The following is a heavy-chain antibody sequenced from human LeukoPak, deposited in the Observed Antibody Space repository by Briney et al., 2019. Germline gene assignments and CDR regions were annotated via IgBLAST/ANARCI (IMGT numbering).Heavy chain of an antibody. CDR1: GGTFSSYA. Sequence: SVKVSCKASGGTFSSYAISWVRQAPGQGLEWMGRIIPIFGTANYAQKFQGRVTITTDESTSTAYMELSSLRSEDTAVYYCARDSYYDSSGYSTTSVYWGQGTLVTVSS. CDR3: ARDSYYDSSGYSTTSVY. D-gene: IGHD3-22*01. V-gene: IGHV1-69*05. J-gene: IGHJ4*02. CDR2: IIPIFGTA.